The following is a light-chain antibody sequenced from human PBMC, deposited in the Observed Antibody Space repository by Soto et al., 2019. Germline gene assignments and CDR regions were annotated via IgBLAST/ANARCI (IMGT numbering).Light chain of an antibody. CDR1: TGAVTSGHY. J-gene: IGLJ2*01. CDR2: DTS. CDR3: LLSYSGSRPHVV. V-gene: IGLV7-46*01. Sequence: QAVVTQEPSLTVSPGGTVTLTCGSSTGAVTSGHYPYWFQQKPGQAPRTLIYDTSNKHSWTPARFSGSILGGKAALTLSGAQPEDEAEYYCLLSYSGSRPHVVFGGGTKLTVL.